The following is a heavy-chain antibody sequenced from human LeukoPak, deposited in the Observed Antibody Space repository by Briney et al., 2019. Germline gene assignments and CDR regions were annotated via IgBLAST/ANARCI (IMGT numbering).Heavy chain of an antibody. V-gene: IGHV4-34*01. J-gene: IGHJ4*02. CDR3: ARGRGFGGTYIDY. D-gene: IGHD4-23*01. CDR2: VNHSGST. CDR1: GESFSGFY. Sequence: SETLSLTCAIYGESFSGFYWTWIRQPPGKGLQWIGEVNHSGSTNYSPSLRSRLTISVDASKNQFSLKLTSMNAADTAIYYCARGRGFGGTYIDYWGQGTLVTVSS.